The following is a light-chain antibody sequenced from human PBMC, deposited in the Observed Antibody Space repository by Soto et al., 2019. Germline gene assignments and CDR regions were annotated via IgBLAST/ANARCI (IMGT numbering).Light chain of an antibody. Sequence: DIQLTQSPSSLSASVGDRVTITCRASQGISSYLAWYQQKPGKAPRLLIYTASTLESGVPSRFSASGSGTEFTLTISSLHPDDFATYYCQEYNNYWTFGQGTKVDIK. CDR1: QGISSY. CDR3: QEYNNYWT. CDR2: TAS. J-gene: IGKJ1*01. V-gene: IGKV1-9*01.